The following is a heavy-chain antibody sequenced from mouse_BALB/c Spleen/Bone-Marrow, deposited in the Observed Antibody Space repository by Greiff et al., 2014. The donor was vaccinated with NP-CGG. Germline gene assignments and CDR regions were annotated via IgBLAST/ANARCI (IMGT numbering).Heavy chain of an antibody. Sequence: DVQLVESGGGLVHPGGSLKLSCAASGFAFSSYWMSWVRQAPGKGLEWIGEINPDSSTINYTPSLKDKFIISRDNAKNTLYLQMSKVRSEDTALYYCARLNCYGNLFVWGAGTTVTVSS. J-gene: IGHJ1*01. CDR3: ARLNCYGNLFV. CDR1: GFAFSSYW. D-gene: IGHD1-1*01. CDR2: INPDSSTI. V-gene: IGHV4-1*02.